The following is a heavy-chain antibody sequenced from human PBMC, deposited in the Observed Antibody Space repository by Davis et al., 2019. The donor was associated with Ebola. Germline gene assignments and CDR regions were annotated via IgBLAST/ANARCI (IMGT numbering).Heavy chain of an antibody. V-gene: IGHV3-48*03. CDR3: AKFEYYHVSTGLYNSLDY. CDR2: ISSSGSTI. Sequence: GESLKISCAASGFSFGGFAMNWVRQAPGKGLEWVSYISSSGSTIYYADSVKGRFTISRDNAKNSLYLQMNSLRAEDTAVYYCAKFEYYHVSTGLYNSLDYWGRGTLVTVSS. D-gene: IGHD3-9*01. CDR1: GFSFGGFA. J-gene: IGHJ4*02.